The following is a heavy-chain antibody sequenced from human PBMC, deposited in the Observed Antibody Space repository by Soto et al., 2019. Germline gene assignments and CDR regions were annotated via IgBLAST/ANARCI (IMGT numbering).Heavy chain of an antibody. CDR2: MSSSRSYI. V-gene: IGHV3-21*01. CDR3: ARDLPAATDPRYYYYGMDV. Sequence: GGDPNLSCAPSGFTFGNYSMNWLRQSPGKGLEWVSSMSSSRSYIYYADSVKGRFTISRDNAKNSLYLQMNSLRAEDTAVYYCARDLPAATDPRYYYYGMDVWGKGTTVTVSS. J-gene: IGHJ6*04. D-gene: IGHD6-25*01. CDR1: GFTFGNYS.